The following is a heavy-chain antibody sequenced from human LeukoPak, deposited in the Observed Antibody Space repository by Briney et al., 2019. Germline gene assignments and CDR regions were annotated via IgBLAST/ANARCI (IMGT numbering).Heavy chain of an antibody. CDR3: TTDPLRVYDFWSGPRDY. CDR2: IKSKTDGGTT. Sequence: GGSLRLSCAASGFTFSNAWMSWDRQAPGKGLEWVGRIKSKTDGGTTDYAAPVKGRFTISRDDSKNTLYLQMNSLKTEDTAVYYCTTDPLRVYDFWSGPRDYWGQGTLVTVSS. CDR1: GFTFSNAW. J-gene: IGHJ4*02. V-gene: IGHV3-15*01. D-gene: IGHD3-3*01.